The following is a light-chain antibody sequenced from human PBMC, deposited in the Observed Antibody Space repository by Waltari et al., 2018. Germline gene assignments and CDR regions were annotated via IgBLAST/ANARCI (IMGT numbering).Light chain of an antibody. CDR2: RNN. V-gene: IGLV1-47*01. Sequence: QSVLTQPPSASGTPGQRVTISCSGSRSNIGSNYVFWYQQVPGTAPILLIFRNNQRPSGVADRFSGSQSGTSASLAISGLRSEDEADYYCAAWDDSLSGWVFGAGTKLTV. J-gene: IGLJ3*02. CDR1: RSNIGSNY. CDR3: AAWDDSLSGWV.